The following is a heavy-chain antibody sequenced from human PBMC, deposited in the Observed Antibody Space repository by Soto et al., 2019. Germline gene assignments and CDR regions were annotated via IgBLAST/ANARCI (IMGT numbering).Heavy chain of an antibody. CDR3: ARYSSGYLNAFDI. D-gene: IGHD3-22*01. CDR2: IDPSDSYT. CDR1: GYSFTSYW. J-gene: IGHJ3*02. Sequence: GESLKISCKGSGYSFTSYWISWLRQMPGKGLEWMGRIDPSDSYTNYSPSFQGHVTISADKSISNAYLQWSSLKASDTAMYYCARYSSGYLNAFDIWGQGTMVTVSS. V-gene: IGHV5-10-1*01.